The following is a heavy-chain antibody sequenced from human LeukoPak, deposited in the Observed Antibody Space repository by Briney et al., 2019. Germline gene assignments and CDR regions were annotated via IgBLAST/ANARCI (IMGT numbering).Heavy chain of an antibody. J-gene: IGHJ4*02. CDR3: AKRPSGSYYTQYYFDY. D-gene: IGHD3-10*01. Sequence: GGSLRFSCAASGFTFSSYAMSWVRQASGKGLEWVSAISGSGGSTYYADSVKGRFTISRDNSKNTLYLQMNSLRAEDTAVYYCAKRPSGSYYTQYYFDYWGQGTLVTVSS. V-gene: IGHV3-23*01. CDR1: GFTFSSYA. CDR2: ISGSGGST.